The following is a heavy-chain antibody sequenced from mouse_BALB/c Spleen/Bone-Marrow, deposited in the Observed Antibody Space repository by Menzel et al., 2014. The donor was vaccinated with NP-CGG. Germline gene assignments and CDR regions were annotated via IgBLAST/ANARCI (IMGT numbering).Heavy chain of an antibody. D-gene: IGHD2-10*01. CDR2: IWSGGST. J-gene: IGHJ3*01. V-gene: IGHV2-2*02. CDR3: ARNTYYGNPFAY. CDR1: GFSLTSYG. Sequence: VQLQQSGSGLVQPSQSLSITCTVSGFSLTSYGVHWVRQSPGKGLEWLGVIWSGGSTDYNAAFISRLSISKDNSKSQVFFKMNSLQANDTAIYYCARNTYYGNPFAYWGQGTLVTVSA.